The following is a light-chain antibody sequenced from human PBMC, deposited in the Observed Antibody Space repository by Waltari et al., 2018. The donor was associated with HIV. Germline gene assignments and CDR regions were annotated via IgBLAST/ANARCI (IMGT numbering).Light chain of an antibody. J-gene: IGKJ3*01. CDR2: DTS. CDR3: QQIFSFPLT. Sequence: DIQMTQSPASLSAYVGDRVSISCRASQAVANKVNWFQQKPGKAPKVLIYDTSRLPNGVPSRFSGSGSGTDFTLTINGLQPDDFASYFCQQIFSFPLTFGPGTKVDVK. CDR1: QAVANK. V-gene: IGKV1-39*01.